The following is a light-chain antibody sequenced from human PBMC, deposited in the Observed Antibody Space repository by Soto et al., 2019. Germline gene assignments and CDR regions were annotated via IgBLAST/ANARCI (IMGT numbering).Light chain of an antibody. CDR2: GAS. Sequence: EIVLTQSPNTLSFSPGERVTLSCRASQTVSSNYLAWYQQKPGQVPRLLIFGASRRATGVPDRFSGSGSGTDFTLTISRLAPEDFAVYYCQQYGRSLYTFGQGTRLEIK. V-gene: IGKV3-20*01. CDR3: QQYGRSLYT. CDR1: QTVSSNY. J-gene: IGKJ5*01.